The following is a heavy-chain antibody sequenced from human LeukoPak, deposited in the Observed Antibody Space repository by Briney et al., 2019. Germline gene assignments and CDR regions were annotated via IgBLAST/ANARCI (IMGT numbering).Heavy chain of an antibody. CDR1: GFTFSTYV. Sequence: GGSLRLSCAASGFTFSTYVMSWVRQAPGKGLELVSGISGSGETTYYADSVRGRFTISRGNSKKTLYLQMNSLRAEDTAVYYCAKEIYGDYGGVDYWGQGTLVTVSS. V-gene: IGHV3-23*01. CDR3: AKEIYGDYGGVDY. J-gene: IGHJ4*02. CDR2: ISGSGETT. D-gene: IGHD4-17*01.